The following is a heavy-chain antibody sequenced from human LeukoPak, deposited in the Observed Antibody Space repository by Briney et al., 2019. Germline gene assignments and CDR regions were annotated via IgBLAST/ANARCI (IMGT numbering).Heavy chain of an antibody. Sequence: GGSLRLSCAASGFTFSSYGMHWVRQAPGKGLEWVAVTWYDGSNKYYADSVKGRFTISRDNSKNTLYLQMNSLRAEDTAVYYCARDSRGRYSSSWYEPNYYYGMDVWGQGTTVTVSS. CDR3: ARDSRGRYSSSWYEPNYYYGMDV. V-gene: IGHV3-33*01. J-gene: IGHJ6*02. CDR2: TWYDGSNK. CDR1: GFTFSSYG. D-gene: IGHD6-13*01.